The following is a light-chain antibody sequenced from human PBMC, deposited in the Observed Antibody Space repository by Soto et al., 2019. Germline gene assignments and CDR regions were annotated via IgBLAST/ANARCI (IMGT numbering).Light chain of an antibody. CDR3: RQYGSAPLT. V-gene: IGKV3-20*01. CDR2: GAS. Sequence: EIVLTQSPGTLSLSPGERATLSCRASQSVSTSYLAWYQQNSGQAPSHLLYGASSKSTGIPDRFSGSGSGTDVTLTISRLEPEDTAMYYCRQYGSAPLTFGQGTKLEIK. J-gene: IGKJ2*01. CDR1: QSVSTSY.